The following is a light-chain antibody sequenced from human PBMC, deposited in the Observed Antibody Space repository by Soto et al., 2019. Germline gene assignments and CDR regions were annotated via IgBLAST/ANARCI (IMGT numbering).Light chain of an antibody. CDR2: GAS. CDR3: QQNNNWPLT. J-gene: IGKJ4*01. CDR1: QSVASN. Sequence: EIVMTQSPATLSVSPGERATLSCRASQSVASNLAWYQQKPGQAPRLLIYGASTRATGIPARFSGSGSGTESTLTISSLQSEDFEVYYCQQNNNWPLTFGGGTKVEIK. V-gene: IGKV3-15*01.